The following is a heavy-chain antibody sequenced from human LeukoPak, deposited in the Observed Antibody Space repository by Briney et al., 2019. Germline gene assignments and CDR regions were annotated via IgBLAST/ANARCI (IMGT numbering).Heavy chain of an antibody. CDR3: VKVSDLLITFGGVIVYDY. V-gene: IGHV3-23*01. J-gene: IGHJ4*02. D-gene: IGHD3-16*02. CDR1: GFPLRNYA. CDR2: ISGTGGVS. Sequence: GGSLRLSCAASGFPLRNYAMSWVRQAPGKGLEWVSAISGTGGVSFYTDSVKGRFTISGDNSKNTLFLQMNSLRAEDTAIYYCVKVSDLLITFGGVIVYDYWGQGTLVTVSS.